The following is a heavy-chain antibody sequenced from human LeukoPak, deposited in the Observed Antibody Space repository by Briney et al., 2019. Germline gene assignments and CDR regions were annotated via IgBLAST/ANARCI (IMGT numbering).Heavy chain of an antibody. CDR2: IFYSGST. D-gene: IGHD6-19*01. Sequence: KPSETLSLTCSVSGGSISSSSFYWGWIRQPPGKGLEWIGTIFYSGSTYYNPSLRSRVTMSVDTSKNQFSLRLSSVTAADTAVYYCARQGYISGQGFRSYWFYPWGQGSLVSVSS. CDR3: ARQGYISGQGFRSYWFYP. J-gene: IGHJ5*02. V-gene: IGHV4-39*01. CDR1: GGSISSSSFY.